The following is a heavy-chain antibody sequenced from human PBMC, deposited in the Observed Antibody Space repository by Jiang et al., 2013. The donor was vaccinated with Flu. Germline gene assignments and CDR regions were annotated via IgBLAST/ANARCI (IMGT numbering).Heavy chain of an antibody. CDR1: GFTFSNFW. CDR2: IKEDGSEK. Sequence: LVQPGGSLRLSCAASGFTFSNFWMNWVRQAPGKGLEWVANIKEDGSEKYYVDSVKGRFTISRDNAKNSLYLQMNSLRAEDTAMYYCARNFDSWGQGTLVTVSS. J-gene: IGHJ4*02. V-gene: IGHV3-7*03. CDR3: ARNFDS.